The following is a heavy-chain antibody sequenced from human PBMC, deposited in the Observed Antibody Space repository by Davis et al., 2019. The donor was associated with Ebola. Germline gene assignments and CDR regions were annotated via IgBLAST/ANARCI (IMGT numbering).Heavy chain of an antibody. Sequence: GGSLRLSCSASGFIFSTYVMSWVRQAPGKGLEWVSTYGTSADTYYADSVKGRFAISRDNSRGTLYLQMNSLRVEDTAIYYCVKDSSNIWFDIWGQGTLVTVSS. CDR1: GFIFSTYV. D-gene: IGHD2/OR15-2a*01. V-gene: IGHV3-23*01. J-gene: IGHJ3*02. CDR2: GTSADT. CDR3: VKDSSNIWFDI.